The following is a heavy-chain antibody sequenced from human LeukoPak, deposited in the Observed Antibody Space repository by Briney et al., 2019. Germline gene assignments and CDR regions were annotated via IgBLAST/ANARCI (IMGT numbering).Heavy chain of an antibody. D-gene: IGHD6-19*01. Sequence: GGSLRLSCAASGFTFSSYWMSWLRPAPGKGLEGGANIKQDGSEKYYVDSVKGRFTISKDNAKNSLYLQMNSLRDEDTAVYYCARACRSGWYFFDYWGQGTLVTVSS. V-gene: IGHV3-7*01. CDR3: ARACRSGWYFFDY. J-gene: IGHJ4*02. CDR1: GFTFSSYW. CDR2: IKQDGSEK.